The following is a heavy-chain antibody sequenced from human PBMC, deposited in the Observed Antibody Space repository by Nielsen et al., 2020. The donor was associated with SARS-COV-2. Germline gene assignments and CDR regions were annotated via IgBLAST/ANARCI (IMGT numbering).Heavy chain of an antibody. J-gene: IGHJ5*02. CDR2: ISSSSSYI. V-gene: IGHV3-21*01. Sequence: WIRQPPGKGLEWVSSISSSSSYIYYADSVKGRFTISRDNAKNSLYLQMNSLRAEDTAVYYCARHFTVRGVIWSNNWFDPWGQGTLVTVSS. CDR3: ARHFTVRGVIWSNNWFDP. D-gene: IGHD3-10*01.